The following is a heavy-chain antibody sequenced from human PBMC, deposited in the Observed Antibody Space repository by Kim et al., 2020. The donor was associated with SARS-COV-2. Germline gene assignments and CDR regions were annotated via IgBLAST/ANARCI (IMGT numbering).Heavy chain of an antibody. J-gene: IGHJ6*02. CDR2: INHSGST. Sequence: SETLSLTCAVYGGSFSGYYWSWIRQPPGKGLEWIGEINHSGSTNYNPSLKSRVTISVDTSKNQFSLKLSSVTAADTAVYYCARGRQLRYFDWLSRTARSNYYYYGMDVWGQKTTVTVSS. CDR3: ARGRQLRYFDWLSRTARSNYYYYGMDV. V-gene: IGHV4-34*01. CDR1: GGSFSGYY. D-gene: IGHD3-9*01.